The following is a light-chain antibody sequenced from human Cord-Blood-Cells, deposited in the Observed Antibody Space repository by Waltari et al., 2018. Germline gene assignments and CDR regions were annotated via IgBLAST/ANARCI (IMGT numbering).Light chain of an antibody. CDR2: DAS. CDR3: QQYDNLPIT. Sequence: DIQMTQSPSSLSVSVGDRVTITCQARQDISNYLNWYQQKPGKAPKLLIYDASNLETGVPSRFSGSGSGTDFTFTISSLQPEDIATYYCQQYDNLPITFGQGTRLEIK. J-gene: IGKJ5*01. CDR1: QDISNY. V-gene: IGKV1-33*01.